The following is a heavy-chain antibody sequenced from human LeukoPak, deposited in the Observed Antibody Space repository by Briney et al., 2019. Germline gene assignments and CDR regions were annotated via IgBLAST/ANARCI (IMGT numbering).Heavy chain of an antibody. Sequence: LPGGSLRLSCAASGFTFSSYWMSWVRQAPGKGLEWVANIKQDGSEKYYVDSVKGRFTISRDNAKNSLYLQMNSLRAEDTAVYYCASPPHITMFEYYFDYWGQGTLVTVSS. J-gene: IGHJ4*02. CDR3: ASPPHITMFEYYFDY. D-gene: IGHD3-10*02. CDR1: GFTFSSYW. V-gene: IGHV3-7*01. CDR2: IKQDGSEK.